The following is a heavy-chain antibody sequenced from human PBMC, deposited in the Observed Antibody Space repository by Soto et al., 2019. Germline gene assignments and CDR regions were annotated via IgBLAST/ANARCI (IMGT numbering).Heavy chain of an antibody. V-gene: IGHV1-18*01. CDR3: ARVDGVTIFGVVRYYYYYMDV. D-gene: IGHD3-3*01. CDR2: ISAYNGHT. J-gene: IGHJ6*03. Sequence: QVQLVQSGAEVKKPGASVKVSCKASGYTFTSYGISWVRQAPGQGLEWMGWISAYNGHTNYAQKLQGRVTMTTDTSTSTAYMELRSLRSDDTAVYYCARVDGVTIFGVVRYYYYYMDVWGKGTTVTVSS. CDR1: GYTFTSYG.